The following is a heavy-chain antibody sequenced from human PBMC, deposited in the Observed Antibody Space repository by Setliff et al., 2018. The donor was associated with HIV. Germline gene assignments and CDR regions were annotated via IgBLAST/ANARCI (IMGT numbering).Heavy chain of an antibody. Sequence: ASVKVSCKASGYTFNTYPINWIRQAPGQGLEWMGWINTNTGSPRFAQGFRGRFGFSLDASVTTTYLHINDLRAEDIGVYYCARDGVDYNFRSGTHPFDIWGQGTLVTVSS. CDR3: ARDGVDYNFRSGTHPFDI. D-gene: IGHD3-3*01. J-gene: IGHJ4*02. V-gene: IGHV7-4-1*02. CDR2: INTNTGSP. CDR1: GYTFNTYP.